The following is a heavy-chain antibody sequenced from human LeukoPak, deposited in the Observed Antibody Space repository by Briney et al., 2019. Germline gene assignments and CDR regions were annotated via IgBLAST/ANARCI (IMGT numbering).Heavy chain of an antibody. CDR2: IKEDGSEK. Sequence: GGSLRLSCAASGFTFSRHWMTWVRQAPGKGLEWVANIKEDGSEKYYVDSVKGRFTISRDNAKNSLYLQMNSLRAEDTAVYYCARDEPEDYWGQGTLVTVSS. V-gene: IGHV3-7*01. CDR3: ARDEPEDY. J-gene: IGHJ4*02. CDR1: GFTFSRHW.